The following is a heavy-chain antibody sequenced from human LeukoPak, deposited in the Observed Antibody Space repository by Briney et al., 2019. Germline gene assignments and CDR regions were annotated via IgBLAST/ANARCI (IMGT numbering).Heavy chain of an antibody. CDR2: INPNSGGT. J-gene: IGHJ5*02. V-gene: IGHV1-2*02. CDR1: GYTFTGYY. D-gene: IGHD2-15*01. Sequence: ASVKVSFKASGYTFTGYYMHWVRQAPGQGLEWTGWINPNSGGTNYAQKFQGRVTMTRDTSISTAYMELSRLRSDDTAVYYCARDFCGGSCYWFDPWGQGTLVTVSS. CDR3: ARDFCGGSCYWFDP.